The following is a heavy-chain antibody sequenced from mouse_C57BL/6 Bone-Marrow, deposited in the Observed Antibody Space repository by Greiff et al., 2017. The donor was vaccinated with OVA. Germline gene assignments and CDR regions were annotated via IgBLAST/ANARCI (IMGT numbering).Heavy chain of an antibody. V-gene: IGHV1-4*01. Sequence: VQLQQPGAELVRPGASVKLSCKASGYTFTSYTMHWVKQRPGQGLEWIGYINPSSGYTKYNQKFKGKATLTADKSSSTAYMQLSSLTSYDSAVYYCARGNCACDYWGQGTTLTVSS. CDR2: INPSSGYT. J-gene: IGHJ2*01. CDR3: ARGNCACDY. CDR1: GYTFTSYT. D-gene: IGHD2-1*01.